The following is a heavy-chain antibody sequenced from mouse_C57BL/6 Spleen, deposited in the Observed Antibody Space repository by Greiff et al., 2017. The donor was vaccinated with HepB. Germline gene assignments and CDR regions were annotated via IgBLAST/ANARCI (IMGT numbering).Heavy chain of an antibody. CDR3: ARSRIYYGYDRGGYYFDY. CDR1: GYSFTDYN. Sequence: EVKLMESGPELVKPGASVKISCKASGYSFTDYNMNWVKQSNGKSLEWIGVINPNYGTTSYNQKFKGKATLTVDQSSSTAYMQLNSLTSEDSAVYYCARSRIYYGYDRGGYYFDYWGQGTTLTVSS. J-gene: IGHJ2*01. D-gene: IGHD2-2*01. CDR2: INPNYGTT. V-gene: IGHV1-39*01.